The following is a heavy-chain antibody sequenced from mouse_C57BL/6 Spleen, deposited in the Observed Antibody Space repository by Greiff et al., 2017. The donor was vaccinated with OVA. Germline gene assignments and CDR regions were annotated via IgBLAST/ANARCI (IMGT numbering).Heavy chain of an antibody. CDR3: ASSSFYGYDYAMDY. V-gene: IGHV1-50*01. J-gene: IGHJ4*01. D-gene: IGHD2-2*01. CDR1: GYTFTSYW. Sequence: VQLQQPGAELVKPGASVKLSCKASGYTFTSYWMQWVKQRPGQGLEWIGEIDPSDSYTNYNQKFKGKATLTVDTSSSTAYMQLSSLTSEDSAVYYCASSSFYGYDYAMDYWGQGTSVTVSS. CDR2: IDPSDSYT.